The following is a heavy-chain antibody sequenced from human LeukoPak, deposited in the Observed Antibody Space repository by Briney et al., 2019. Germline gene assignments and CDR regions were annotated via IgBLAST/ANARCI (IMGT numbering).Heavy chain of an antibody. J-gene: IGHJ4*02. D-gene: IGHD6-13*01. CDR3: ARKWSSSYTSFDS. CDR2: VSGSGGIT. V-gene: IGHV3-23*01. Sequence: GGSLRLSCAVSGFTFSSYAMSWVRQASGKGLEWVSGVSGSGGITYYADSVKGRFTISRDNPKNTLYLQMNSLRAEDAAVYYCARKWSSSYTSFDSWGQGTLVTVSS. CDR1: GFTFSSYA.